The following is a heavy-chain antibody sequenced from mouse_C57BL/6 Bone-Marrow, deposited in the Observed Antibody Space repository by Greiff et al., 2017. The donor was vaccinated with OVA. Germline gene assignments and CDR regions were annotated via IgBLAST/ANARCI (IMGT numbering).Heavy chain of an antibody. CDR1: GFTFSDYG. J-gene: IGHJ1*03. V-gene: IGHV5-17*01. CDR3: ARINYWYFDV. Sequence: EVQLVESGGGLVKPGASLKLSCAASGFTFSDYGMHWVRQAPEKGLEWVAYISSGNSTIYYADTVKGRFTISRDNAKNTLFLQMTSLRSEDTAMDYCARINYWYFDVWGTGTTVTVTS. CDR2: ISSGNSTI.